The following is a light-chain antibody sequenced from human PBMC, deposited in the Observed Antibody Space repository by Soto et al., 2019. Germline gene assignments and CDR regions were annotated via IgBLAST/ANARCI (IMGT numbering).Light chain of an antibody. CDR2: TSS. V-gene: IGKV1-39*01. Sequence: DIQMTQSPSSLSASVGDKVTITCRASQSINTYLSWYQKKPGEPPNRLLYTSSSLRSGVPSRFSGSGSGTDFTLTISSLQPEEFANYYCQQTYTTPWTFSQGTKVEIK. CDR1: QSINTY. CDR3: QQTYTTPWT. J-gene: IGKJ1*01.